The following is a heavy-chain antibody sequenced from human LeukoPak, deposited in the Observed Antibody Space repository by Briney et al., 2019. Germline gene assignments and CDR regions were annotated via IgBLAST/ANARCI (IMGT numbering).Heavy chain of an antibody. CDR1: GFTFSSYE. J-gene: IGHJ4*02. CDR3: ARDRYDFLTGYYRYFDY. Sequence: LPGGSLRLSCAASGFTFSSYEMNCVRQAPGKGLEWVSYISSSGSTIYYAASVRGRFTISRDNAKNPLYLQMNSLRAEDTAVYYCARDRYDFLTGYYRYFDYWGQGARVTVSS. CDR2: ISSSGSTI. V-gene: IGHV3-48*03. D-gene: IGHD3-9*01.